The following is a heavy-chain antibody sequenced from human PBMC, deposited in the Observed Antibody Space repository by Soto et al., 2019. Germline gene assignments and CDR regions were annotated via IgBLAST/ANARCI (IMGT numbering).Heavy chain of an antibody. CDR1: GGSISSGGYY. CDR2: IYYSGST. CDR3: ASSIPAVITMIGGGYFQH. J-gene: IGHJ1*01. D-gene: IGHD3-22*01. Sequence: SETLSLTCTVSGGSISSGGYYWSWIRQHPGKGLEWIGYIYYSGSTYYNPSLKSRVTISVDTSKNQFSLKLSSVTAADTAVYYCASSIPAVITMIGGGYFQHWGQGTLVTVSS. V-gene: IGHV4-31*03.